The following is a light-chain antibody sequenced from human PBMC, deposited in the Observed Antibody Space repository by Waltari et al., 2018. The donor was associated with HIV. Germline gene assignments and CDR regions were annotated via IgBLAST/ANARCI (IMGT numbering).Light chain of an antibody. CDR3: SAWDSSLNVWI. CDR2: RND. J-gene: IGLJ2*01. V-gene: IGLV10-54*01. Sequence: QAGLTQPSSVSKDLGQTATLTCTGNNYNVGNEAAAWVQQCQGHPPKLLSYRNDKRPAGLSERFFAFRSGNIDALISRGLRPDDEAVYYCSAWDSSLNVWIIGEGTRLTVL. CDR1: NYNVGNEA.